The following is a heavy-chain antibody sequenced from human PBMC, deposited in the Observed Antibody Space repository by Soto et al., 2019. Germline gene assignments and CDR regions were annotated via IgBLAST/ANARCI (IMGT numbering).Heavy chain of an antibody. CDR3: ATTPGYSEY. Sequence: GGSLRLSCADSGFRFSSYSMSLVRQTPGKGLEWVAAITATGDRTYYAGSVTGRFTISRDNSKKTQYLQMTSLRAEDTAMYYCATTPGYSEYWGQGTRVTVFS. D-gene: IGHD4-17*01. CDR1: GFRFSSYS. J-gene: IGHJ4*02. V-gene: IGHV3-23*01. CDR2: ITATGDRT.